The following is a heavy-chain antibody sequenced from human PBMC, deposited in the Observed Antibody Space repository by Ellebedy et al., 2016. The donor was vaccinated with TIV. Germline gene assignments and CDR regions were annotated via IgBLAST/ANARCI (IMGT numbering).Heavy chain of an antibody. V-gene: IGHV3-49*03. D-gene: IGHD3-10*01. Sequence: GGSLRLXCTPSGFTFGDYAMSWFRQAPGKGLEWVGFIRSKAYGGTKEYAASVKGRFTISRDDSKSIAYLQMNSLKTEDTAVYYCTPLYYYGSGNYWGQGTLVTVSS. J-gene: IGHJ4*02. CDR1: GFTFGDYA. CDR3: TPLYYYGSGNY. CDR2: IRSKAYGGTK.